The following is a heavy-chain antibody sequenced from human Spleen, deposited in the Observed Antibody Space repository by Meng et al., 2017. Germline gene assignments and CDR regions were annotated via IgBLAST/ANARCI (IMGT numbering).Heavy chain of an antibody. CDR3: APRRGKYYFDY. J-gene: IGHJ4*02. Sequence: LSCTVSGGSISGYQWTWIRQPPGKGLEWIGYIFSSGSTNSNPSLKSRVTISVDTSQNQFSLKLSSVTAADTAVYYCAPRRGKYYFDYWGQGTLVTVSS. CDR1: GGSISGYQ. D-gene: IGHD3-10*01. CDR2: IFSSGST. V-gene: IGHV4-4*09.